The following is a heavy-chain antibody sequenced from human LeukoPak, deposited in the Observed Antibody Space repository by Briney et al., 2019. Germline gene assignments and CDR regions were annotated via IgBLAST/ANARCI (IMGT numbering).Heavy chain of an antibody. J-gene: IGHJ6*03. CDR2: IYYSGST. Sequence: SETLSLTCTVSGGSISSYYWSWIRQPPGKGLEWIGYIYYSGSTNYNPSLKSRVTISVDTSKNQFSLKLSSVTAADTAVYCCARDVRGGSFRNYYYYDYMDVWGKGTTVTISS. CDR1: GGSISSYY. CDR3: ARDVRGGSFRNYYYYDYMDV. D-gene: IGHD1-26*01. V-gene: IGHV4-59*01.